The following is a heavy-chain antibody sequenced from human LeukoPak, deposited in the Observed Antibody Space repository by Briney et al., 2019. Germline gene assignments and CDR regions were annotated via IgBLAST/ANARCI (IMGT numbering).Heavy chain of an antibody. CDR1: GGTFSSYA. Sequence: GASVKVSCKASGGTFSSYAISWVRQAPGQGLEWMGGIIPIFGTANYAQKFQGRVTITADESTSTAYMELSSLRSEDTAVYYCASFSRAYSGYDSDYYYYMDVWGKGTTVTVSS. CDR2: IIPIFGTA. CDR3: ASFSRAYSGYDSDYYYYMDV. J-gene: IGHJ6*03. V-gene: IGHV1-69*13. D-gene: IGHD5-12*01.